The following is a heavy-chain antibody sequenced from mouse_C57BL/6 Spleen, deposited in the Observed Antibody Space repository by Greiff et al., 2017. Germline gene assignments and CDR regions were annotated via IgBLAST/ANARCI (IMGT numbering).Heavy chain of an antibody. CDR3: ATGSSYVGDY. CDR1: GYTFTDYE. J-gene: IGHJ2*01. Sequence: QVHVKQSGAELVRPGASVTLSCKASGYTFTDYEMHWVKQTPVHGLEWIGAIDPETGGTAYNQKFKGKAILTADKSSSTAYMELRSLTSEDSAVYYCATGSSYVGDYWGQGTTLTVSS. CDR2: IDPETGGT. V-gene: IGHV1-15*01. D-gene: IGHD1-1*01.